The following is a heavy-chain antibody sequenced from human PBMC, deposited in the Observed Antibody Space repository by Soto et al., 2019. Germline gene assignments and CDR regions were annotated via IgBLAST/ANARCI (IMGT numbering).Heavy chain of an antibody. CDR3: ARPGGIQDYFDY. D-gene: IGHD5-18*01. CDR2: IYYSGST. V-gene: IGHV4-39*01. CDR1: GGSISSSSYY. J-gene: IGHJ4*02. Sequence: SETLSLTCTVSGGSISSSSYYWGWIRQPPGKGLEWIGSIYYSGSTYYNQSLKSRVTISVDTSKNQFSLKLSSVTAADTAVYYCARPGGIQDYFDYWGQGTLVTVSS.